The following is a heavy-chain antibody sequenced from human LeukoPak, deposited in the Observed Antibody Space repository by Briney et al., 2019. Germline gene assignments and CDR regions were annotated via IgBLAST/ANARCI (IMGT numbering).Heavy chain of an antibody. Sequence: KPGGSLRLSCAASGFTFSSYSMNWVRQAPGRGLGWVSPFSSSSSYIYYADSVKGRFTISRDNAKNSLYLQMNSLRAEDTAVYYCARHSGRIVSDAFDIWGQGTMVTVSS. V-gene: IGHV3-21*01. CDR1: GFTFSSYS. CDR3: ARHSGRIVSDAFDI. D-gene: IGHD5-12*01. CDR2: FSSSSSYI. J-gene: IGHJ3*02.